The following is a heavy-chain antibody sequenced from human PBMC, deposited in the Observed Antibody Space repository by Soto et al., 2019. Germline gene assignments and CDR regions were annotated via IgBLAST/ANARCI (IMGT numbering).Heavy chain of an antibody. CDR1: GGSISSGNYY. Sequence: SETLSLTCTVSGGSISSGNYYWSWIRQPPGKGLEWIGFISYSGSAYYNPSLKSRVTISVDTSKNQFSLNLSFVTAADTAVYYCATIGTPATAVYYFLYWGQGPPITV. CDR3: ATIGTPATAVYYFLY. CDR2: ISYSGSA. D-gene: IGHD1-1*01. V-gene: IGHV4-30-4*01. J-gene: IGHJ4*02.